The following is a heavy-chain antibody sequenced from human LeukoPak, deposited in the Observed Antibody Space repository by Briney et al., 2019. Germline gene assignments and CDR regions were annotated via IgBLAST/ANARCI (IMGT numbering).Heavy chain of an antibody. V-gene: IGHV4-34*01. CDR2: INHSGST. Sequence: PGGSLRLSCAASGFTFRRFAMSWIRQPPGKGLEWIGEINHSGSTNYNPSLKSRVTISVDTSKNQFSLKLSSVTAADTAVYYCARVDTAMVGIAAALDVWGKGTTVTVSS. D-gene: IGHD5-18*01. CDR3: ARVDTAMVGIAAALDV. CDR1: GFTFRRFA. J-gene: IGHJ6*04.